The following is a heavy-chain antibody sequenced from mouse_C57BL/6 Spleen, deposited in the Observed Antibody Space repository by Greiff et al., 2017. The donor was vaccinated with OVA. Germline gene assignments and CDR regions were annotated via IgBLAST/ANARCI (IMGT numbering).Heavy chain of an antibody. CDR1: GYTFTDYY. CDR3: ARNISNYGRDAMDY. V-gene: IGHV1-76*01. Sequence: VKLVESGAELVRPGASVKLSCKASGYTFTDYYINWVQQRPGQGLEWIARIYPGSGNTYYNEKFKGKATLTAEKSSSTAYMQLSSLTSEASAVYVCARNISNYGRDAMDYWGQGTSVTVSS. D-gene: IGHD2-5*01. CDR2: IYPGSGNT. J-gene: IGHJ4*01.